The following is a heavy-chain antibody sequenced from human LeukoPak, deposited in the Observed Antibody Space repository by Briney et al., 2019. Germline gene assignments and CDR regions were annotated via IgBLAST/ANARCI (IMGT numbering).Heavy chain of an antibody. V-gene: IGHV3-48*01. J-gene: IGHJ4*02. CDR2: ISSSSSTI. CDR3: ARVRIEYYDSSGYQDY. D-gene: IGHD3-22*01. CDR1: GFTFSSYS. Sequence: GGSLRLSCAASGFTFSSYSMNWVRQAPGKGLEWVSYISSSSSTIYYADSVKGRFTISRDNAKNSLYLQMNSLRAEDTAVYYCARVRIEYYDSSGYQDYWGQGTLVTVSS.